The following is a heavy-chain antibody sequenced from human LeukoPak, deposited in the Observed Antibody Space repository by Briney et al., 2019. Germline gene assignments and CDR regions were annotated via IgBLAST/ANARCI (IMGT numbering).Heavy chain of an antibody. CDR2: INHSGST. J-gene: IGHJ4*02. V-gene: IGHV4-34*01. Sequence: SETLSLTCAVYGGSFSGYYWSLIRQPPGKGLEWIGEINHSGSTNYNPSLKSRVTISVDTSKNQFSLKLSSVTAADTAVYYCASLGYCTNGVCYMFDYWGQGTLVTVSS. CDR3: ASLGYCTNGVCYMFDY. D-gene: IGHD2-8*01. CDR1: GGSFSGYY.